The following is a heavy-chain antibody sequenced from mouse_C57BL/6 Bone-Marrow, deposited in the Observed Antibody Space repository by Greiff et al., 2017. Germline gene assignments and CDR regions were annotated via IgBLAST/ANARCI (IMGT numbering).Heavy chain of an antibody. CDR3: ARLHDYGSSRGYYAMDY. Sequence: QVQLQQPGAELVKPGASVKLSCKASGYTFTSYWMQWVKQRPGQGLEWIGEIDPSDSYTNYNQKFKGKATLTVDTSSSTAYMHLSSLTSEDSAVYYCARLHDYGSSRGYYAMDYWGQGTSVTVSS. CDR1: GYTFTSYW. J-gene: IGHJ4*01. CDR2: IDPSDSYT. D-gene: IGHD1-1*01. V-gene: IGHV1-50*01.